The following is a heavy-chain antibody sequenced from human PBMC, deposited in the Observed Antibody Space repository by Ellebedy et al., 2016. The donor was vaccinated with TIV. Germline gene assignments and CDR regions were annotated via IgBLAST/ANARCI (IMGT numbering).Heavy chain of an antibody. D-gene: IGHD6-19*01. V-gene: IGHV3-7*01. CDR2: IKQDGSEK. CDR1: GFTFSNYW. J-gene: IGHJ4*02. CDR3: ARDQWLGRAYYFDS. Sequence: GESLKTSCATSGFTFSNYWMTWVRQAPGKGLEWVANIKQDGSEKYYVDSVKGRFSISTDNAKNSLYVQMNSLTDEDTAVYYCARDQWLGRAYYFDSWGQGTLVTVSS.